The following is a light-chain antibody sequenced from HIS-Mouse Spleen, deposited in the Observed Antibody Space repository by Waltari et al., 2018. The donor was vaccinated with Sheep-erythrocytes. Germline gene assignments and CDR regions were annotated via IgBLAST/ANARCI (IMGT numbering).Light chain of an antibody. J-gene: IGKJ1*01. CDR2: AAS. CDR1: QGISSY. V-gene: IGKV1-8*01. Sequence: AIRMTQSPSSFSASTGDRVTITCRASQGISSYLAWYQQKPGKAPKLLIYAASTLPSGVPLRFRGSGSGTEFTLTISCLQSEDFATYYCQQYYSYPPTFGQGTKVEIK. CDR3: QQYYSYPPT.